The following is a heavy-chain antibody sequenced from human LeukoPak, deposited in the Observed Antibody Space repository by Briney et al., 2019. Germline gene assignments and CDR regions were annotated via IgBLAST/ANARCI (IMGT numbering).Heavy chain of an antibody. CDR3: ARTVPSATVWYFGS. J-gene: IGHJ4*02. CDR1: GDSISSYY. V-gene: IGHV4-59*01. CDR2: IYYSGST. Sequence: SETLSLTCSVSGDSISSYYWSWIRQPPGKGLEWIGYIYYSGSTNYNPSLKSRVTISVDRSSNQFSLMLSSVTAADTALYYCARTVPSATVWYFGSWGQGALVTVSS. D-gene: IGHD2-2*01.